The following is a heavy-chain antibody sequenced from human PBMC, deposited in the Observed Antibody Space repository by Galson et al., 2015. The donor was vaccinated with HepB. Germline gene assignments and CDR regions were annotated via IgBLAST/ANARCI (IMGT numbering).Heavy chain of an antibody. J-gene: IGHJ3*02. V-gene: IGHV3-30*18. CDR2: ISYDGDRT. CDR1: GFTFSNFG. D-gene: IGHD5-24*01. Sequence: SLRLSCAASGFTFSNFGMHWVRQAPGKGLEWVAVISYDGDRTYYADSVKDRFTISRDNSKSTLSLQMNSLRAEDTAVYYCTKPRRMATVMDAFDIWGQGTMVTVSS. CDR3: TKPRRMATVMDAFDI.